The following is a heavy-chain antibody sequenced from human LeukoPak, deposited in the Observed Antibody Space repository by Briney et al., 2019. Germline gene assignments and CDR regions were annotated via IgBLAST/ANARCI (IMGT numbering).Heavy chain of an antibody. V-gene: IGHV3-23*01. J-gene: IGHJ4*02. D-gene: IGHD2-2*01. Sequence: PGGTLRLSCAASGFSFSNHGMSWVRQAPGKGLEWVSGIIGGAGGIYYADSVQGRFTISRDNAQNTLYLQMNSLTADDTAGCYFSHGSMYQFDYWGQGTLVTVSS. CDR1: GFSFSNHG. CDR2: IIGGAGGI. CDR3: SHGSMYQFDY.